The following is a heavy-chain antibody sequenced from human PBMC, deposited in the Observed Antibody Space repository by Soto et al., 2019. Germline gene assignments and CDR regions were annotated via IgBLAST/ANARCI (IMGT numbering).Heavy chain of an antibody. CDR2: IYYSGST. Sequence: SETLSLNCPVSGGSISSGGYYWSWNRQHPGKGLEWIGYIYYSGSTYYNPSLKSRVTISVDTSKNQFSLKLSSVTAADTAVYYCARGGYSYGKRNYYYGMDVWGQGTTVTVSS. D-gene: IGHD5-18*01. J-gene: IGHJ6*02. CDR3: ARGGYSYGKRNYYYGMDV. CDR1: GGSISSGGYY. V-gene: IGHV4-31*03.